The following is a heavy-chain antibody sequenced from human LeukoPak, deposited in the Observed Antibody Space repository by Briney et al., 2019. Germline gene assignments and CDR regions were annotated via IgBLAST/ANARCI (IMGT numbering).Heavy chain of an antibody. Sequence: GSLRLSCAGSGFTFSLYWMHWVRQGPGKGLMWVSRLNEDGTTADYADSVKGRFTMSRDNAKGKVFLEMRSLTVEDTAMYFCVRERIYYSDLAYKERENFDPRGRGTLVTVSS. CDR1: GFTFSLYW. V-gene: IGHV3-74*01. CDR2: LNEDGTTA. J-gene: IGHJ5*02. CDR3: VRERIYYSDLAYKERENFDP. D-gene: IGHD1-26*01.